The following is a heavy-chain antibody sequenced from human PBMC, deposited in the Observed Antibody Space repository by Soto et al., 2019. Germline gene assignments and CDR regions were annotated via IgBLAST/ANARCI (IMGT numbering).Heavy chain of an antibody. CDR2: LSWNSGSI. Sequence: GGSLRLSCAASGFTFDDYAMHWVRQAPGKGPEWVSGLSWNSGSIGYADSVKGRFTVSRDNAKNSLYLQMNSLRTEDTALYYCVKDIRDYSGLDVWGQRTTVTVSS. J-gene: IGHJ6*02. CDR1: GFTFDDYA. CDR3: VKDIRDYSGLDV. V-gene: IGHV3-9*01.